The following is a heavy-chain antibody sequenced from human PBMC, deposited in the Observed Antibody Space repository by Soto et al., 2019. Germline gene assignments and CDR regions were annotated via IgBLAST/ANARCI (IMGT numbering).Heavy chain of an antibody. D-gene: IGHD6-19*01. Sequence: QVQLVESGGGVVQPGRSLRLSCAASGFTFSSYGMHWVRQAPGKGLEWVAVIWYDGSNKYYADSVKGRFTISRDNSKNTLYLQMNSLIAEDTAVYYCARTGQWLADYWGQGTLVTVSS. CDR3: ARTGQWLADY. CDR2: IWYDGSNK. V-gene: IGHV3-33*01. CDR1: GFTFSSYG. J-gene: IGHJ4*02.